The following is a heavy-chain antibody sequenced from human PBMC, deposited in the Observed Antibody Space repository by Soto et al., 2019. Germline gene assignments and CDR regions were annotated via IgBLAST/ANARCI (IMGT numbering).Heavy chain of an antibody. CDR3: ARDPTSYYGDYRYYYYYMDV. V-gene: IGHV3-33*01. Sequence: QVQLVESGGGVVQPGRSLRLSCAASGFTFSSYGMHWVRQAPGKGLEWVAVIWYDGSNKYYADSVKGRFTISRDNSKNTLYLQMNSLRAEDTAVYYCARDPTSYYGDYRYYYYYMDVWGKGTTVTVSS. J-gene: IGHJ6*03. CDR1: GFTFSSYG. CDR2: IWYDGSNK. D-gene: IGHD4-17*01.